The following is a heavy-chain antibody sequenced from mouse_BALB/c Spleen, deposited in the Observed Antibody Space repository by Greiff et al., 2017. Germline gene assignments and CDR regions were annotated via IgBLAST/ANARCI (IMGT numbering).Heavy chain of an antibody. D-gene: IGHD2-1*01. CDR2: ISSGSSTI. Sequence: VQLQQSGGGLVQPGGSRKLSCAASGFTFSSFGMHWVRQAPEQGLEWVAYISSGSSTIYYADTVKGRFTISRDNPKNTLFLQMTSLRSEDTAMYYCARLYRNSFMDYWGQGTSVTVSS. V-gene: IGHV5-17*02. CDR1: GFTFSSFG. J-gene: IGHJ4*01. CDR3: ARLYRNSFMDY.